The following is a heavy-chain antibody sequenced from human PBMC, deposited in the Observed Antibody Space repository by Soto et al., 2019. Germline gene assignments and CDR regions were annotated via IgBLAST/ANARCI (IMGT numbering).Heavy chain of an antibody. Sequence: EVQLVESGGGLVQPGESLRLSCAASGLTFRSYCMHWVRQAPGKGLVWVSRINTDWSVAMYVDSVKVRFTISRDNAKNTLYLNMNSLRAEDTAVSYCVKDMHLWRLESCGHGTLVTVSS. V-gene: IGHV3-74*03. CDR2: INTDWSVA. CDR3: VKDMHLWRLES. CDR1: GLTFRSYC. J-gene: IGHJ5*01. D-gene: IGHD3-3*02.